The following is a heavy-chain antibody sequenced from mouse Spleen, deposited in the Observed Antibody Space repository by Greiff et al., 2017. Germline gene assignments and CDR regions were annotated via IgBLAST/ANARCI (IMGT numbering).Heavy chain of an antibody. CDR3: ARGPRDGAY. D-gene: IGHD3-1*01. CDR2: IDPSDSYT. J-gene: IGHJ3*01. CDR1: GYTFTSYW. V-gene: IGHV1-59*01. Sequence: QVQLQQPGAELVRPGTSVKLSCKASGYTFTSYWMHWVKQRPGQGLEWIGVIDPSDSYTNYNQKFKGKATLTVDTSSSTAYMQLSSLTSEDSAVYYCARGPRDGAYWGQGTLVTVSA.